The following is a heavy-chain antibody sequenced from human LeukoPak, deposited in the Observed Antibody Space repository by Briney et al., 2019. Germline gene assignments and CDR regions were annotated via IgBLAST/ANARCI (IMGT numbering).Heavy chain of an antibody. J-gene: IGHJ4*02. V-gene: IGHV4-39*01. CDR2: IYYSGST. CDR1: GGSISSSSYY. CDR3: ARAKPFPFDY. Sequence: PSETLSLTCIVSGGSISSSSYYWGWIRQPPGKGLEWIGSIYYSGSTYYNPSLKSRVTTSVGTSKNQFSLKLSSVTAADTAVYYCARAKPFPFDYWGQGTLVTVSS.